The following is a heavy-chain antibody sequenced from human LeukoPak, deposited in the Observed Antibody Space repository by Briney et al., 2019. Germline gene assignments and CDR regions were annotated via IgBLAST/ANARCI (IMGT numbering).Heavy chain of an antibody. V-gene: IGHV3-7*01. D-gene: IGHD2-15*01. J-gene: IGHJ4*02. Sequence: GGSLRLSCSASGLTFSSHWMSWVRQAPGQGLEWVANISPDGDRENYVDSVKGRFSISRDNAKNSLFLQMHSLSAEDTAVYYCASKFPYCSGGSCALGGQGTLVTVSS. CDR3: ASKFPYCSGGSCAL. CDR1: GLTFSSHW. CDR2: ISPDGDRE.